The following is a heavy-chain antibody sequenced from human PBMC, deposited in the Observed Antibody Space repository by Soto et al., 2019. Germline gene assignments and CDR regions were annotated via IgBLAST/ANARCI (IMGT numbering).Heavy chain of an antibody. V-gene: IGHV3-30*18. J-gene: IGHJ6*02. Sequence: QVQLVESGGGVVQPGRSLRLSCAASGFTFSSYGMHWVRQAPGKGLEWVAVISYDGSNKYYADSVKGRFTISRDNSKNTLHLQMISLRAEDTAVYYCANDYGDYGPYYYGMDVWGQGTTVTVSS. CDR2: ISYDGSNK. CDR1: GFTFSSYG. CDR3: ANDYGDYGPYYYGMDV. D-gene: IGHD4-17*01.